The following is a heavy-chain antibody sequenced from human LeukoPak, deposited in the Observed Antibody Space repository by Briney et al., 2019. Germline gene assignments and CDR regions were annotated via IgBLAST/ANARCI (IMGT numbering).Heavy chain of an antibody. CDR3: ATTQATGYYYMDV. Sequence: SETLSLTCTVSGYSISSGYYWGWIRQPPGKGLEWIGSIYHSGSTYYNPSLKSRVTISVDTSKNQFSLKLSSVTAADTAVYYCATTQATGYYYMDVWGQGTLVTVSS. D-gene: IGHD2-8*02. J-gene: IGHJ6*03. CDR2: IYHSGST. CDR1: GYSISSGYY. V-gene: IGHV4-38-2*02.